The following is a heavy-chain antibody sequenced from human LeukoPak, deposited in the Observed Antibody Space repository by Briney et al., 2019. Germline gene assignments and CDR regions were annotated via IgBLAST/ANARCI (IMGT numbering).Heavy chain of an antibody. V-gene: IGHV1-24*01. CDR1: GYTLTELS. CDR2: FDPEDGET. Sequence: ASVKVSCKVSGYTLTELSMHWVRQAPGKGLEWMGGFDPEDGETIYAQKFQGRVTMTEDTSTDTAYMELSSLRSEDTAVYYCATGTYYYDTLDYWGQGTLVTVSS. J-gene: IGHJ4*02. CDR3: ATGTYYYDTLDY. D-gene: IGHD3-22*01.